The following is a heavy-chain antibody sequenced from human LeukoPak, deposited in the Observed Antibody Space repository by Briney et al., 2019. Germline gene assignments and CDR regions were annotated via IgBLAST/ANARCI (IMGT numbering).Heavy chain of an antibody. V-gene: IGHV3-66*02. J-gene: IGHJ4*02. CDR3: VTSTGQQFIPYDY. D-gene: IGHD6-13*01. CDR2: IYGADAA. CDR1: GFNVSSNY. Sequence: QTGGSLRLSCAASGFNVSSNYMTWTRQAPGKGLEWVSLIYGADAAYYAESVRGRFMISRDNLKNTLFLQMNSLRVEDTAVYYCVTSTGQQFIPYDYWGQGTHVTVSS.